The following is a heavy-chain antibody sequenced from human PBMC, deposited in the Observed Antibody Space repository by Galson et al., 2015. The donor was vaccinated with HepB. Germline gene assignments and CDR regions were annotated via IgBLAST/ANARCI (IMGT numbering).Heavy chain of an antibody. CDR2: FDPEDGET. Sequence: SVKVSCKVSGYTLTELSMHWVRQAPGKGLEWMGGFDPEDGETIYAQKFQGRVTMTEDTSTDTAYMELSSLRSEDTAVYYCATGKYYYDSSGYFPHDFDYWGQGTLVTVSS. V-gene: IGHV1-24*01. CDR3: ATGKYYYDSSGYFPHDFDY. D-gene: IGHD3-22*01. J-gene: IGHJ4*02. CDR1: GYTLTELS.